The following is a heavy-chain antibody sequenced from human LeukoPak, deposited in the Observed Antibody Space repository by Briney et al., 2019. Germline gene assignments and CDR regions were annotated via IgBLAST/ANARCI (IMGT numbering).Heavy chain of an antibody. J-gene: IGHJ2*01. CDR2: ISDDGSNR. V-gene: IGHV3-30*18. D-gene: IGHD5-18*01. Sequence: PWGSLRLSCTASGFTLSSFGMHWVRQAPGKGLEWVAVISDDGSNRYYADSVKGRFTISRDNSKNTLYLQMNSLRAEDTAVYYCAKDADTATIIYWYFDLWGRGTLVTVSS. CDR1: GFTLSSFG. CDR3: AKDADTATIIYWYFDL.